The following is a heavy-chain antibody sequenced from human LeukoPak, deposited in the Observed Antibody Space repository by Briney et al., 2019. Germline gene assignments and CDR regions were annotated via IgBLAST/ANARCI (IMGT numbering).Heavy chain of an antibody. Sequence: SETLSLTCAVSGGSISSSNWWSWVRQPPGKGLEWIGEIYHSGSTNYNPSLKSRVTISVDKSKNQFSLKLSSVTAADTAVYYCARGDTYYYDSSGYYYGGPFDYWGQGTLVTVSS. D-gene: IGHD3-22*01. CDR2: IYHSGST. V-gene: IGHV4-4*02. J-gene: IGHJ4*02. CDR3: ARGDTYYYDSSGYYYGGPFDY. CDR1: GGSISSSNW.